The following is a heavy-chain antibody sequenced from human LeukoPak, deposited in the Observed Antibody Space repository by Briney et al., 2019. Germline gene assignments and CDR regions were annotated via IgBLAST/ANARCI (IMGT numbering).Heavy chain of an antibody. D-gene: IGHD1-26*01. Sequence: SETLSFTCTVSGGSIGSTTYYWGWIRQPPGKELECIGSIYYSGSTYYNPSLKSRVTISLDTSKNQFSLKLSSVTAADTAVYYCARHKQSGTYYDAFDIWGQGTMVTVSS. V-gene: IGHV4-39*01. CDR1: GGSIGSTTYY. J-gene: IGHJ3*02. CDR3: ARHKQSGTYYDAFDI. CDR2: IYYSGST.